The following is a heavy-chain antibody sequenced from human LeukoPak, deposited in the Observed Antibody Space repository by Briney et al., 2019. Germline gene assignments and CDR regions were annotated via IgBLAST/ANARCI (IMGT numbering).Heavy chain of an antibody. Sequence: GGSLRLSCAASGLTFSSYSMNWVRQAPGKELEWVSYISSSSSTIYYADSVKGRFTISRDNAKNSLYLQMNSLRAEDTAVYYCARGPYRGNYYDILTGYYYFDYWGQGTLVTVSS. CDR2: ISSSSSTI. D-gene: IGHD3-9*01. CDR1: GLTFSSYS. CDR3: ARGPYRGNYYDILTGYYYFDY. V-gene: IGHV3-48*01. J-gene: IGHJ4*02.